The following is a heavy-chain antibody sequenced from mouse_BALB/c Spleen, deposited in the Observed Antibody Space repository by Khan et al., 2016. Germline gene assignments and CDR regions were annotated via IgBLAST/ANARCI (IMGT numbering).Heavy chain of an antibody. V-gene: IGHV4-1*02. Sequence: EVQLVESGGGLVQPGGSLKLSCAASGFDFSRYWMNWVRQAPGKGLEWIGEINPDSSTINYTPSLKDKFIISRDNAKNTLYLQMRKVRSEDTALYYCARLDYYGCVDYWGQGTTLTVSS. D-gene: IGHD1-1*01. CDR2: INPDSSTI. J-gene: IGHJ2*01. CDR3: ARLDYYGCVDY. CDR1: GFDFSRYW.